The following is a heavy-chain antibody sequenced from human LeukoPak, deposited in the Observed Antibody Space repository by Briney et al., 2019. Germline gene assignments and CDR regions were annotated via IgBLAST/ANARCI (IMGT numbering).Heavy chain of an antibody. D-gene: IGHD3-22*01. CDR2: ISYDGSNK. Sequence: GRSLRLSCAASGFTFSSYGMHWVRQAPGKGLEWVAVISYDGSNKYYADSVKGRFTISRDNSKNTLYLQMNSLRAEDTAVYYCAKGGDYYDSSGSPYYFDYWGQGTLVTVST. CDR3: AKGGDYYDSSGSPYYFDY. CDR1: GFTFSSYG. V-gene: IGHV3-30*18. J-gene: IGHJ4*02.